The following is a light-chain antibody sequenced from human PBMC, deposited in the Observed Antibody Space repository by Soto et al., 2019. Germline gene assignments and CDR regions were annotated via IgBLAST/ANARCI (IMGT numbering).Light chain of an antibody. CDR2: DAS. Sequence: VVMSQSPATLSVSPGERATLSCRASQSVSSNLAWYQQKPGQAPRLLIYDASNRATGIPARFSGSGSGTDFTLTISSLEPEDFAVYYCQQYNNWRTFAQRTKVDI. V-gene: IGKV3D-15*01. CDR1: QSVSSN. J-gene: IGKJ1*01. CDR3: QQYNNWRT.